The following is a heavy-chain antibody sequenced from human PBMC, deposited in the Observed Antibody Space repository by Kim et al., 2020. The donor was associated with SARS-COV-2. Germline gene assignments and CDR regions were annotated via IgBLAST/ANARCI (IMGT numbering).Heavy chain of an antibody. CDR1: GGSFSGYY. V-gene: IGHV4-34*01. CDR2: INHSGST. J-gene: IGHJ2*01. D-gene: IGHD3-22*01. CDR3: ARGPSKITMKRPGPIYWYFDL. Sequence: SETLSLTCAVYGGSFSGYYWSWIRQPPGKGLEWIGEINHSGSTNYNPSLKSRVTISVDTSKNQFSLKLSSVTAADTAVYYCARGPSKITMKRPGPIYWYFDLWGRGTLVTVSS.